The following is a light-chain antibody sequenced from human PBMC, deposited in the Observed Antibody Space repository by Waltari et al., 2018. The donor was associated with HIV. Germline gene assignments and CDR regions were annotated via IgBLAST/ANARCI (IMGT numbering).Light chain of an antibody. CDR1: SSNIGSNS. CDR3: AAWGDSLTSYV. J-gene: IGLJ1*01. V-gene: IGLV1-47*01. CDR2: RNN. Sequence: QSVLTQPPSASATPGQRVTISCSGSSSNIGSNSVYWYQQLPGTAPKLLIYRNNQRPSGVPDRFSGSKSGTSASLAISGLRSEDEADYYCAAWGDSLTSYVFGTGTKVTVL.